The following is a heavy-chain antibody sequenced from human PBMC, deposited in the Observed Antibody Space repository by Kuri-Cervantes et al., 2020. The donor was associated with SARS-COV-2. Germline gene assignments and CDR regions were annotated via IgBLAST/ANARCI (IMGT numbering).Heavy chain of an antibody. CDR2: IKSKTDGGTT. J-gene: IGHJ6*02. D-gene: IGHD2-2*02. CDR3: TTDLPNPTYPRYYYYYYGMDV. V-gene: IGHV3-15*01. Sequence: GESLKISCAASGFTFSNAWMSWVRQAPGKGLEWVGRIKSKTDGGTTDYAAPVKGRFTISRDDSKNTLYLQMNSLKTEDTAAYYCTTDLPNPTYPRYYYYYYGMDVWGQGTTVTVSS. CDR1: GFTFSNAW.